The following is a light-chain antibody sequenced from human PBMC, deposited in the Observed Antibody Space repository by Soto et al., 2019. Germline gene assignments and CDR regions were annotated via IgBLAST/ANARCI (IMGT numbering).Light chain of an antibody. V-gene: IGKV3-11*01. CDR1: QSVSSY. Sequence: PGKRATLSCRASQSVSSYLAWYQQKPGQAPRLLIYNASSRASGVPARFSGSGSGTDFTLTISSLEPEDFAVYYCQQRDDWVSFGGGTKVDIK. CDR2: NAS. J-gene: IGKJ4*01. CDR3: QQRDDWVS.